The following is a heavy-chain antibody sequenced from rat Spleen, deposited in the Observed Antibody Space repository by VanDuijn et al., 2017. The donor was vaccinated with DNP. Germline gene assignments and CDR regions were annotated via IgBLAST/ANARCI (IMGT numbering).Heavy chain of an antibody. Sequence: EVQLVESGGGLVQPGSPLKLSCTASGFTFSANWLNWIRQAPGEGLEWVASITPNGGTTYYPDTLKGRFVISKDNDKNTGYLQMNNLRSEDTAIYYCTSGTPVPTRNWFADWGQGTLVTVSS. J-gene: IGHJ3*01. CDR3: TSGTPVPTRNWFAD. CDR1: GFTFSANW. D-gene: IGHD1-8*01. V-gene: IGHV5-35*01. CDR2: ITPNGGTT.